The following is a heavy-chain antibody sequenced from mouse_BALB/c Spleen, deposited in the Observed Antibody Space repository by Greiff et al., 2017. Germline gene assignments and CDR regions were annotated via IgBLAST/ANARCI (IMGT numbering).Heavy chain of an antibody. D-gene: IGHD4-1*02. CDR3: ARYQLGGDAMDY. V-gene: IGHV3-8*02. J-gene: IGHJ4*01. CDR2: ISYSGST. CDR1: GDSITSGY. Sequence: EVKLEESGPSLVKPSQTLSLTCSVTGDSITSGYWNWIRKFPGNKLEYMGYISYSGSTYYNPSLKSRISITRDTSKNQYYLQLNSVTTEDTATYYCARYQLGGDAMDYWGQGTSVTVSS.